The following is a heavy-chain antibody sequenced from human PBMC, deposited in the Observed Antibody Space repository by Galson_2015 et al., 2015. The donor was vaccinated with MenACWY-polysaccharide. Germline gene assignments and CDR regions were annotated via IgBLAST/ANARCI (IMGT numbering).Heavy chain of an antibody. CDR3: ARIRVVRGSGYYYGLDV. CDR1: GFSLSTSGMC. Sequence: PALVKPTQTLTLTCSFSGFSLSTSGMCVSWIRQPPGKALEWLALIDWDDDKYYSTSLETRLTISKDTSKNQVVPIMTNMDSVDTATYYCARIRVVRGSGYYYGLDVWGQGTTVIVSS. CDR2: IDWDDDK. D-gene: IGHD2-2*01. J-gene: IGHJ6*02. V-gene: IGHV2-70*01.